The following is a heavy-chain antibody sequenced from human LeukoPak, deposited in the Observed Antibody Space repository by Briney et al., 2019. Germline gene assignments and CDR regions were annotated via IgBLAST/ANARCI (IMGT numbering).Heavy chain of an antibody. CDR1: GFTFSSSA. CDR2: INNVASHI. J-gene: IGHJ4*02. D-gene: IGHD5/OR15-5a*01. V-gene: IGHV3-21*01. Sequence: GGSLRLSCAASGFTFSSSAMNWVRQAPGKGLEWVSSINNVASHIYYAHSVKGRFTISRDNAKNSLYLQMNSLSDEDTAVYYCARDPSQYLRYGHFDYWGQGTLVTVSS. CDR3: ARDPSQYLRYGHFDY.